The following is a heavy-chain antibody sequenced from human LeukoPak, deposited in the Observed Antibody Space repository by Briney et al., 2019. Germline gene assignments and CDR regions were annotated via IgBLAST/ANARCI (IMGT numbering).Heavy chain of an antibody. D-gene: IGHD4-17*01. J-gene: IGHJ5*02. CDR3: ARHYGP. Sequence: SETLSLTCTVSGGSISSYYWSWTRQPPGKGLEWIGYIYYSGSTNYNPSLKSRVAISVDTSKNQFSLKLSSVTAADTAVYYCARHYGPWGQGTLVTVSS. CDR2: IYYSGST. V-gene: IGHV4-59*08. CDR1: GGSISSYY.